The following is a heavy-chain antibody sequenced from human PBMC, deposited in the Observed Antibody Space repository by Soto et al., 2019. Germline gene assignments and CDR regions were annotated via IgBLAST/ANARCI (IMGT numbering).Heavy chain of an antibody. Sequence: PGGSLRLSCAASGFTFSDYGMHWVRQAPGKGLEWVAVIAYDGSNKYYADSVKGRFTISRDNSKNTLYLQMDSLRAEDTAVYYCARLPSRHLVDYWGQGTLVTVSS. J-gene: IGHJ4*02. V-gene: IGHV3-30*03. CDR2: IAYDGSNK. D-gene: IGHD3-3*02. CDR1: GFTFSDYG. CDR3: ARLPSRHLVDY.